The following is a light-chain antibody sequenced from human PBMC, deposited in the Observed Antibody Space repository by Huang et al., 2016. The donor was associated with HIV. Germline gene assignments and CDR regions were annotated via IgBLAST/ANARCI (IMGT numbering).Light chain of an antibody. CDR2: GAS. J-gene: IGKJ1*01. Sequence: EIVMTQSPATLSVSPGERATLSCRASQSVSGSLAWYQKKPGQAPRLLMYGASTRATGMPARFSGSGSGTEFTLTISSLQSEDFAVYYCQQYSSWPWTFGQGTKVEIK. V-gene: IGKV3-15*01. CDR3: QQYSSWPWT. CDR1: QSVSGS.